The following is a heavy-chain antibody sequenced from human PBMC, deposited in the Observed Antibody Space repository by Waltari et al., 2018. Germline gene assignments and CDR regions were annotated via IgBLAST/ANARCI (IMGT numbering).Heavy chain of an antibody. D-gene: IGHD1-26*01. CDR3: ARRNLGFAFDV. Sequence: QVHLVQSGAEVKKPGSSVKVSCKASGGTFGSYSAAWVRQAAGQGLEWLGGIIPIFGTPQYAQNFQGRVTLTADAATTTAYLELSGLTSEDTAIYYCARRNLGFAFDVWGQGTLVIVSS. CDR1: GGTFGSYS. V-gene: IGHV1-69*12. J-gene: IGHJ3*01. CDR2: IIPIFGTP.